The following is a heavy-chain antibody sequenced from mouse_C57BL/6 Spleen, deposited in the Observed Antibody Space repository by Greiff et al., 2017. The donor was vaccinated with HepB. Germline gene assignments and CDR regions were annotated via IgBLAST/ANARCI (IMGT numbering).Heavy chain of an antibody. J-gene: IGHJ3*01. D-gene: IGHD4-1*01. CDR1: GYTFTSYW. CDR3: ARRNWDPY. CDR2: IDPSDSYT. Sequence: QVQLQQPGAELVKPGASVKLSCKASGYTFTSYWMQWVKQRPGQGLEWIGEIDPSDSYTNYNQKFKGKATLTVDTSSSTAYMQLSSLTSEDSAVYYCARRNWDPYWRQGTLVTVSA. V-gene: IGHV1-50*01.